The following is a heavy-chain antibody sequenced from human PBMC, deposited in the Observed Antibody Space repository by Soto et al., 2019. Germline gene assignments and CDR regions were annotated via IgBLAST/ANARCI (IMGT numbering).Heavy chain of an antibody. CDR3: ASPKA. Sequence: SETRSLTWSVGEGSLCSYYWSWIRQPPGKGLEWIGYIYYTGSTDYNPSLKSRVTISLDTSKNQFSLKLSSVTAADTAVYYCASPKAWGQGTLVTVSS. J-gene: IGHJ5*02. CDR2: IYYTGST. CDR1: EGSLCSYY. V-gene: IGHV4-59*08.